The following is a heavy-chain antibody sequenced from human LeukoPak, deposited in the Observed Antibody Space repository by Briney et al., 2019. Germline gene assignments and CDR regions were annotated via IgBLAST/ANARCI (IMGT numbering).Heavy chain of an antibody. Sequence: ASVKVSCKASGYTFTDYYMHWVRQAPGQGLEWMGWSNPNSGDTNYAQKFQGRVTMTRDTSISTAYMELSRLRSDDTAVYYCARGAGSNGWFDPWGQGTLVTVSS. CDR2: SNPNSGDT. D-gene: IGHD2-8*01. J-gene: IGHJ5*02. V-gene: IGHV1-2*02. CDR1: GYTFTDYY. CDR3: ARGAGSNGWFDP.